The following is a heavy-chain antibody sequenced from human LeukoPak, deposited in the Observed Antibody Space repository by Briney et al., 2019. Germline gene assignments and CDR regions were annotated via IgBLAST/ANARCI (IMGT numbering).Heavy chain of an antibody. V-gene: IGHV2-5*01. D-gene: IGHD3-3*01. Sequence: SGPTLVKPTQTLTLTCTFSGFSLSTSGVGVGWIRQPPGKALEWLALIYWNDDKRYSPSLKSRLTITKDTSKNQLVLTMTNMDPVDTATYYCAHSDLGYGFWSGYYDYWGQGTLVTVSS. CDR1: GFSLSTSGVG. CDR2: IYWNDDK. J-gene: IGHJ4*02. CDR3: AHSDLGYGFWSGYYDY.